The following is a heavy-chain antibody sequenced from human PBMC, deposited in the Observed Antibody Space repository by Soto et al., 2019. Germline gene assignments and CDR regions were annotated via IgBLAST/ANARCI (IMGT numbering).Heavy chain of an antibody. CDR1: GGSISSYY. CDR2: IYYSGST. J-gene: IGHJ4*02. CDR3: ARSDHYYYDSSGYWDY. Sequence: SETLSLTCTVSGGSISSYYWSWIRQPPGKGLEWIGYIYYSGSTNYNPSLKSRLTISVDTSKNQFSLKLSSVTAADTAVYYCARSDHYYYDSSGYWDYWGQGALVTVS. V-gene: IGHV4-59*08. D-gene: IGHD3-22*01.